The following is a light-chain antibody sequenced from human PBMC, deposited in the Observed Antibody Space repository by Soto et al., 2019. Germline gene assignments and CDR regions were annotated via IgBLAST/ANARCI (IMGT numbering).Light chain of an antibody. CDR2: EVS. V-gene: IGLV2-14*01. J-gene: IGLJ2*01. Sequence: QSALTQPASVSGPPGQSITISCTGTSSDLGSYNYVSWYQQHPGKAPKLMIYEVSNRPSGISNRFSGSKSGNTASLTISGLQAEDEADYYCSSYTTTRTLVFGGGTKVTVL. CDR1: SSDLGSYNY. CDR3: SSYTTTRTLV.